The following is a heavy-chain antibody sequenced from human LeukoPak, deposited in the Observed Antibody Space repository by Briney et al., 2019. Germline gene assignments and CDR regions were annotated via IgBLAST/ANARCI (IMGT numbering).Heavy chain of an antibody. V-gene: IGHV3-53*01. CDR2: IHTSGDT. J-gene: IGHJ5*02. CDR3: IVFGDSNH. D-gene: IGHD4-17*01. Sequence: LSGGSLRLSCAASGFTVSSNYMSWVRQAPGKGLEWVSAIHTSGDTCYADSVKGRFTISRDTSKNTLYLQINSLRVEDTAVYYCIVFGDSNHWGQGTLVTVSS. CDR1: GFTVSSNY.